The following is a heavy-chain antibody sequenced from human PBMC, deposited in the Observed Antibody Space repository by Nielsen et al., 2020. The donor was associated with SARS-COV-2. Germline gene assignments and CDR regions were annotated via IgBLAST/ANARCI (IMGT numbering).Heavy chain of an antibody. V-gene: IGHV3-33*01. CDR1: GFTFSSYG. J-gene: IGHJ4*02. CDR3: ARERLEYYDYVWGSYRPLYPPTYFDY. CDR2: IWYDGSNK. Sequence: GGSLRLSCAASGFTFSSYGMHWVRQAPGKGLEWVAVIWYDGSNKYYADSVKGRFTISRDNSKNTLYLQMNSLRAEDTAVYYCARERLEYYDYVWGSYRPLYPPTYFDYWGQGTLVTVSS. D-gene: IGHD3-16*02.